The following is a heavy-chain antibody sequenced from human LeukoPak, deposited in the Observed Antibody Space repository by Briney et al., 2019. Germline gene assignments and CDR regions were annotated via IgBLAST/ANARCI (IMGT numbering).Heavy chain of an antibody. CDR2: ISSSGSTI. D-gene: IGHD3-10*01. J-gene: IGHJ4*02. Sequence: GGSLRLSCAASGFTFSDYYMSWIRQAPGKGLEWVSYISSSGSTIYYADSVKGRFTISRDNAKNSLYLQMSSLRAEDTAVYYCARYGSGSYYNNYFDYWGQGTLVTVSS. CDR1: GFTFSDYY. CDR3: ARYGSGSYYNNYFDY. V-gene: IGHV3-11*01.